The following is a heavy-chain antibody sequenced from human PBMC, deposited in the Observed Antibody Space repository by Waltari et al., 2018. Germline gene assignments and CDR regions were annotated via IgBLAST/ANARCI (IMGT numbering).Heavy chain of an antibody. CDR3: ARDSTYSSGWSDY. J-gene: IGHJ4*02. V-gene: IGHV4-34*01. D-gene: IGHD6-19*01. CDR2: INHSGST. CDR1: GGSFSGYY. Sequence: QVQLQQWGAGLLKPSETLSLTCAVDGGSFSGYYWSWIRQPPGKGLEWIGEINHSGSTNYNPSLKSRVTISVDTSKNQFSLKLSSVTAADTAVYYCARDSTYSSGWSDYWGQGTLVTVSS.